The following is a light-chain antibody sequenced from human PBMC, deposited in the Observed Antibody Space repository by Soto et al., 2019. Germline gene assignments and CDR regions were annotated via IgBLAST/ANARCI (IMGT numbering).Light chain of an antibody. CDR1: QSVRNN. CDR2: FAS. J-gene: IGKJ4*01. V-gene: IGKV3-15*01. Sequence: EIVMTQSPATLSVSPGERATLSCRASQSVRNNLAWYQQKPGQAPRLLIYFASTRATGIPARLSGSGSGTQFTLTISSLQSEDVAVYYCQHYDEWPLTFGGGTKVYNK. CDR3: QHYDEWPLT.